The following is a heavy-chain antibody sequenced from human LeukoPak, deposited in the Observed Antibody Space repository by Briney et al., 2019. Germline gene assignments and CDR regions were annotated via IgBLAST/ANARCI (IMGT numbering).Heavy chain of an antibody. CDR3: ARVGSWELLDFDI. V-gene: IGHV1-18*01. D-gene: IGHD1-26*01. J-gene: IGHJ3*02. Sequence: ASVKVSCKASGYSFTSYGINWERQAPGQGLEWLGWISAYNGNTNYAQKLQGRVTMTTDTSTSTAYMELRSLRSDDTAVYYCARVGSWELLDFDIWGQGTMVTVSS. CDR1: GYSFTSYG. CDR2: ISAYNGNT.